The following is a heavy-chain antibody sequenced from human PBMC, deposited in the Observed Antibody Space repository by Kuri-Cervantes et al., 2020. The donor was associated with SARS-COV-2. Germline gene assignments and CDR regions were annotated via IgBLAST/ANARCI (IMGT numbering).Heavy chain of an antibody. J-gene: IGHJ2*01. CDR3: AKDSKVAASSWYFDL. D-gene: IGHD6-6*01. CDR2: ISWNTGSI. Sequence: GGSLRLSCAASGFTFDDYAMHWVRQAPGKGLEWVSGISWNTGSIGYADSVKGRFTISRDNAKNSLSLQMNSLRAEDTALYYCAKDSKVAASSWYFDLWGRGTLVTVSS. V-gene: IGHV3-9*01. CDR1: GFTFDDYA.